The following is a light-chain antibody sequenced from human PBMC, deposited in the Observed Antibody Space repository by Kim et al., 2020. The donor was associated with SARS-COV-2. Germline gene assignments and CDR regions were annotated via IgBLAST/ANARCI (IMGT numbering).Light chain of an antibody. V-gene: IGLV3-19*01. CDR3: NSRDTTGYHVI. J-gene: IGLJ2*01. CDR1: SLKTSY. CDR2: DKN. Sequence: SELTQDPAVSVALGQTVTITCRGDSLKTSYAGWSQQKAGKAPVLVIYDKNSRPSGVPDRFSGSSSGNTASLTITGAQAEDEAEYDCNSRDTTGYHVIFGGGTQLTVL.